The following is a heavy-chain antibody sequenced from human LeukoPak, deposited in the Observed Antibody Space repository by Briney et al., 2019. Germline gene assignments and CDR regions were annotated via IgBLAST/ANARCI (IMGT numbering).Heavy chain of an antibody. J-gene: IGHJ4*02. CDR3: ARIGYSSSSFDY. D-gene: IGHD6-13*01. CDR2: ISGSGGST. V-gene: IGHV3-23*01. CDR1: GFTFSSYA. Sequence: GGSLRLSCAASGFTFSSYAMSWVRQAPGKGLEWVSAISGSGGSTYYADSVKGRFTISRDNAKNSVYLQVDSLRVEDTAVYYCARIGYSSSSFDYWGQGTLVTVSS.